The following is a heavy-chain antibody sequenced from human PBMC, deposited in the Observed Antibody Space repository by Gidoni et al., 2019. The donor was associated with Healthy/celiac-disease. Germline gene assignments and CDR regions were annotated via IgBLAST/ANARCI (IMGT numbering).Heavy chain of an antibody. CDR2: INHSGST. V-gene: IGHV4-34*01. Sequence: KGLEWIGEINHSGSTNYNPSLKSRVTISVDTSKNQFSLKLSSVTAADTAVYYCAREGCTGRFRSSTSCYTTLYYFDYWGQGTLVTVSS. CDR3: AREGCTGRFRSSTSCYTTLYYFDY. D-gene: IGHD2-2*02. J-gene: IGHJ4*02.